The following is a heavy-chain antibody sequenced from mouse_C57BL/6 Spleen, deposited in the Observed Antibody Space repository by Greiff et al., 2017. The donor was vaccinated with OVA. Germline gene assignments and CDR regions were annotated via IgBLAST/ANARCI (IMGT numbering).Heavy chain of an antibody. J-gene: IGHJ3*01. Sequence: VQLQQSGAELVRPGASVTLSCKASGYTFTDYEMHWVKQTPVHGLEWIGAIDPETGGTAYNQKFKGKAILTADKSSSTAYMELRGLTSEDSAVYYCTRRGYGNFAYWGQGTLVTVSA. D-gene: IGHD2-1*01. CDR2: IDPETGGT. V-gene: IGHV1-15*01. CDR3: TRRGYGNFAY. CDR1: GYTFTDYE.